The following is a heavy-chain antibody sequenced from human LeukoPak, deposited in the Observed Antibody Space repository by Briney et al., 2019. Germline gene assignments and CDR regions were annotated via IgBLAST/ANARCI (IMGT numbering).Heavy chain of an antibody. CDR3: AKDRSRALWFGELKMDP. Sequence: GGSLRLSCAASGFTFSRYWMHWVRQVPGKGLVCVSRITSDGSTTSYADSVRGRFTISRDNAKNTLYLQMNSLRAEDTAVYYCAKDRSRALWFGELKMDPWGQGALVTVS. CDR1: GFTFSRYW. D-gene: IGHD3-10*01. V-gene: IGHV3-74*01. CDR2: ITSDGSTT. J-gene: IGHJ5*02.